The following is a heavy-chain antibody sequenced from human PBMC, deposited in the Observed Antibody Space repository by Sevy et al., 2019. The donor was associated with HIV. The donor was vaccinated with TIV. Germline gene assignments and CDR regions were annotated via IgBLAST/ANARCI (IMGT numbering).Heavy chain of an antibody. CDR1: GYSIRSGYY. J-gene: IGHJ4*02. Sequence: SETLSLTCAVSGYSIRSGYYWGWIRQSPGKGLEWIGSIYESGRTFYNPSLESRVTMSVDTSKNQSSLQVNSVTAADTAVYYCARLRDSLVRPAGGYFDYWGQGTLVTVSS. CDR3: ARLRDSLVRPAGGYFDY. V-gene: IGHV4-38-2*01. D-gene: IGHD2-2*01. CDR2: IYESGRT.